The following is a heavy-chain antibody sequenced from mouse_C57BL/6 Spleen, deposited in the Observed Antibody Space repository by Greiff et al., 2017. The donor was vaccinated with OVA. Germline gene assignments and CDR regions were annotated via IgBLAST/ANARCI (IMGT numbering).Heavy chain of an antibody. CDR3: ARAETAQATWFAY. V-gene: IGHV3-6*01. D-gene: IGHD3-2*02. CDR2: ISYDGSN. CDR1: GYSITSGYY. J-gene: IGHJ3*01. Sequence: EVKLMESGPGLATPTHSLSLTCSVTGYSITSGYYWNWIRQFPGNKLEWMGYISYDGSNNYNPSLKNRISITRDTSKNQFFLKLNSVTTEDTATYYCARAETAQATWFAYWGQGTLVTVSA.